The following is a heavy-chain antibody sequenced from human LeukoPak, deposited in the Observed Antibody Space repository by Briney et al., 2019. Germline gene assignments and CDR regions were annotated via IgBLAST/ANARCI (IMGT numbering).Heavy chain of an antibody. V-gene: IGHV3-30-3*01. CDR3: ARAKTQGPYYYYYGMDV. J-gene: IGHJ6*02. CDR1: GSTFSSYA. CDR2: ISYDGSNK. Sequence: GGSLRLSCAASGSTFSSYAMHWVRQAPGKGLEWVAVISYDGSNKYYADSVKGRFTISRDNSKNALYLQMNSLRAEDTAVYYCARAKTQGPYYYYYGMDVWGQGTTVTVSS. D-gene: IGHD3-3*01.